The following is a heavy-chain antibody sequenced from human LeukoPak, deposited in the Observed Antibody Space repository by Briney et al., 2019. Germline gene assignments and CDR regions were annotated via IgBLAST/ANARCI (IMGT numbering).Heavy chain of an antibody. CDR1: GGSISSGGYS. Sequence: SQTLSLTCAVSGGSISSGGYSWSWIRQPPGTGLEWIGYIYHSGSTYYNPSLKSRVTISVDGSKNQFSLKLSSVTAADTAVYYCARGGAARLHFQNWGQGTLVTVSS. V-gene: IGHV4-30-2*01. CDR3: ARGGAARLHFQN. CDR2: IYHSGST. D-gene: IGHD6-6*01. J-gene: IGHJ1*01.